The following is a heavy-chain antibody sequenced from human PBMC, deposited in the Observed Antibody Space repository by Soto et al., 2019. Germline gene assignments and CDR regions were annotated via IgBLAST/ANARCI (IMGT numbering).Heavy chain of an antibody. CDR2: ISSSGSNI. Sequence: EVQLVESGGGLVKPGGSLRLSCATSGFTFSTYAMTWVRQAPGKGLEWVSFISSSGSNIQYADSVEGRFTISRDDAKNSVYLQMDSLGADDTALYYCARDGNYNEYWGQGTLVSVSS. CDR1: GFTFSTYA. J-gene: IGHJ4*02. D-gene: IGHD1-7*01. V-gene: IGHV3-21*01. CDR3: ARDGNYNEY.